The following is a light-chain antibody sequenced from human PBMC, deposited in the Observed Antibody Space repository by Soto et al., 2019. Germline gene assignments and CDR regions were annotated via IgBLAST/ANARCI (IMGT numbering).Light chain of an antibody. J-gene: IGKJ1*01. CDR2: DAS. Sequence: EIVLTQSPGTLSLSPGERATLSCRASHKISSNYLAWYQQKPGQAPRLLIYDASNRATGIPARFSGSGSGTDFTLTISSLEPEDFALYYCQQYGSSPQTFGQGTKVDI. CDR3: QQYGSSPQT. V-gene: IGKV3-20*01. CDR1: HKISSNY.